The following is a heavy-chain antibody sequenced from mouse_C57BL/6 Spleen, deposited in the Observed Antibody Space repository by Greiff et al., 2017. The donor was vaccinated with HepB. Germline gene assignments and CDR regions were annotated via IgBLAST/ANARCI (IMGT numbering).Heavy chain of an antibody. CDR3: AGPITTVVEGFAY. D-gene: IGHD1-1*01. V-gene: IGHV5-17*01. CDR2: ISSGSSTI. CDR1: GFTFSDYG. Sequence: EVHLVESGGGLVKPGGSLKLSCAASGFTFSDYGMHWVRQAPEKGLEWVAYISSGSSTIYYADTVKGRFTISRDNAKNTLFLQMTSLRSEDTAMYYCAGPITTVVEGFAYWGQGTLVTVSA. J-gene: IGHJ3*01.